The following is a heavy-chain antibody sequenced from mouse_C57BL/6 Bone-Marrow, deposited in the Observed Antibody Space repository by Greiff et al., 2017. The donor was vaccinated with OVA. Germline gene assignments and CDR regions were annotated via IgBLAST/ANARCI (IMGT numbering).Heavy chain of an antibody. V-gene: IGHV1-81*01. CDR3: ACCCGAWFAY. CDR2: IYPRSGNT. CDR1: GYTFTSYG. Sequence: QVQLKESGAELARPGASVKLSCKASGYTFTSYGISWVKQRTGQGLEWIGEIYPRSGNTYYNEKFKGKATLTADKSSSTAYMELRSLTSEDSAVYFAACCCGAWFAYWGQGTLVTVSA. J-gene: IGHJ3*01.